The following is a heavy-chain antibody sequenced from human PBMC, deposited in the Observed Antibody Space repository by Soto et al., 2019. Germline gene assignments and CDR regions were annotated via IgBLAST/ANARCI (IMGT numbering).Heavy chain of an antibody. D-gene: IGHD6-13*01. Sequence: QVQLVESGGGVVQPGRSLRLSCAASGFTFSSYGMHWVRQAPGKGLEWVAVTSYDGSNKYYADSVKGRFTISRDNSKNTLYLQMNSLRGEDTAVYYCAKGDRIAAACHFDYWGQGTLVTVSS. CDR3: AKGDRIAAACHFDY. J-gene: IGHJ4*02. V-gene: IGHV3-30*18. CDR1: GFTFSSYG. CDR2: TSYDGSNK.